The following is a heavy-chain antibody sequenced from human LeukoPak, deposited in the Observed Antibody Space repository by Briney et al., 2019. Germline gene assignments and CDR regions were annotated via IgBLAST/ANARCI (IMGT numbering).Heavy chain of an antibody. Sequence: GASVKVSCKASGYTFTNYGITWVRQAPGQGLEWMGWISAYNGNINYAQNLQGRVTMTTDTSTSTAYMELRSLRSDDTAVYYCARDYYSGSYYGDYWGQGTLDTVSS. CDR2: ISAYNGNI. CDR3: ARDYYSGSYYGDY. CDR1: GYTFTNYG. D-gene: IGHD1-26*01. J-gene: IGHJ4*02. V-gene: IGHV1-18*01.